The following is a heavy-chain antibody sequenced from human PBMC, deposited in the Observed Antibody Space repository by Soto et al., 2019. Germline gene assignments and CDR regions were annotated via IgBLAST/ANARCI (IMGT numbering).Heavy chain of an antibody. CDR2: MYNTGST. CDR1: GGSISRYY. J-gene: IGHJ6*02. CDR3: ARDLWGYCGTDCYPLDV. Sequence: QVQLQESGPGLVKPSETLSLTCTVSGGSISRYYWSWIRQSPGKGLEWIGYMYNTGSTVYNPPFKSRVTISVDXSXNXXSLKLNSVTAADTAVYYCARDLWGYCGTDCYPLDVWGQGTTVTVSS. V-gene: IGHV4-59*01. D-gene: IGHD2-21*02.